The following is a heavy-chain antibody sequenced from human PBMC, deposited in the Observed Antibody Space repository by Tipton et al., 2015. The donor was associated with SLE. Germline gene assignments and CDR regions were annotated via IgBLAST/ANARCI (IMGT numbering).Heavy chain of an antibody. J-gene: IGHJ4*02. D-gene: IGHD3-10*01. Sequence: SLRLSCEASGFTFNDQRMTWVRQAPGKGLEWVSYITSSGNRNYYADSVKGRFTISRDNAKNSLYLQMNGLRAEDTAVYYCAMGRGWFREFDYWGQGTLVTVSS. CDR1: GFTFNDQR. CDR2: ITSSGNRN. CDR3: AMGRGWFREFDY. V-gene: IGHV3-48*04.